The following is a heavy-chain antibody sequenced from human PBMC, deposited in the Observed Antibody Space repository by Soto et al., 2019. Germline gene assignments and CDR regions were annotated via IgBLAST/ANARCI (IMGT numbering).Heavy chain of an antibody. V-gene: IGHV3-30-3*01. Sequence: QLVESGGGVVQPGRSLRLSCAASGFTFSSYAMHWVRQAPGKGLECVAVISFDGTNKYYADSVRGRFTISRDNSKDTLHLQINSLRGEDTAVYYCATDLGAAVPPYGIDVWGQGTTVTVSS. J-gene: IGHJ6*02. CDR1: GFTFSSYA. CDR3: ATDLGAAVPPYGIDV. CDR2: ISFDGTNK. D-gene: IGHD6-13*01.